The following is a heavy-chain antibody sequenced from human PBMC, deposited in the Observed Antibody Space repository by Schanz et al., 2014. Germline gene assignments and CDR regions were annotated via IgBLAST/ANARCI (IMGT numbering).Heavy chain of an antibody. CDR3: ARDGYSVVVISPTESFDI. V-gene: IGHV3-33*08. D-gene: IGHD2-21*01. J-gene: IGHJ3*02. CDR2: INSDGTKR. CDR1: GFTLSSYG. Sequence: VQLLESGGGVVQPGGSLRLSCAASGFTLSSYGMHWVRQAPGKGLEWVAFINSDGTKRFYADSVKSRFTISRDNSRNTLYLQMNSLRAEDTAVYYCARDGYSVVVISPTESFDIWGQGTMVTVSP.